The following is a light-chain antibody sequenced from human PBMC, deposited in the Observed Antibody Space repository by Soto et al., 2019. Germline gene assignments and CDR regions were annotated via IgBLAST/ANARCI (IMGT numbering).Light chain of an antibody. CDR2: KAS. CDR3: QQYNSYPWT. V-gene: IGKV1-5*03. Sequence: DIQMTQSPSALSASIGDRVTITCRASQSISSWLAWYQQKPGKAPKVLIYKASSLESGVPSRFSGSGSGTDFHLTISSLQPEDFATYYCQQYNSYPWTFGQGTKVEIK. J-gene: IGKJ1*01. CDR1: QSISSW.